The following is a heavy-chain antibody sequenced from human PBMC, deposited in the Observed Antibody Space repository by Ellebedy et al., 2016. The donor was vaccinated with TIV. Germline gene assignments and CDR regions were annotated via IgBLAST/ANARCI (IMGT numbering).Heavy chain of an antibody. J-gene: IGHJ5*02. D-gene: IGHD4-17*01. CDR3: AKLEWDGDYRGGWFDP. V-gene: IGHV4-39*07. CDR1: GGSISSSSYY. CDR2: IYYSGST. Sequence: MPSETLSLTCTVSGGSISSSSYYWGWIRQPPGKGLEWIGSIYYSGSTYYNPSPKSRVTISVDTSKNQFSLKLSSVTAADTAVYYCAKLEWDGDYRGGWFDPWGQGTLVTVSS.